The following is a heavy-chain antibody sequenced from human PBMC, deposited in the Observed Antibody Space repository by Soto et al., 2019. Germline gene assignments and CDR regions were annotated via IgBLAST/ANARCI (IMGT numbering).Heavy chain of an antibody. D-gene: IGHD3-3*01. V-gene: IGHV4-31*03. CDR3: PSADWSDYYYYGMDV. Sequence: PSETLSLTCTVSGGSISSGGYYWSWIRQHPGKGLEWIGYIYYSGSTYYNPSLKSRVTISVDTSKNQFSLKLSSVTAADTAVYYSPSADWSDYYYYGMDVWGQGTTVTVSS. J-gene: IGHJ6*02. CDR2: IYYSGST. CDR1: GGSISSGGYY.